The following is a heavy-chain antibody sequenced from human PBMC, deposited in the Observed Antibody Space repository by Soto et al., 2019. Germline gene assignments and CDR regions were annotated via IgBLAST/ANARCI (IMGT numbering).Heavy chain of an antibody. V-gene: IGHV3-48*03. CDR3: TRAARFPYLSFY. J-gene: IGHJ4*02. CDR2: ISSSGSTA. D-gene: IGHD3-10*01. Sequence: HPGGSLRLSCAASGFTFSRFELHWVRQAPGKGLEWISYISSSGSTAYYASSVEGRFTISRDNANNSVYLQMDSLRAEDTALYYCTRAARFPYLSFYWGQGALVTVSS. CDR1: GFTFSRFE.